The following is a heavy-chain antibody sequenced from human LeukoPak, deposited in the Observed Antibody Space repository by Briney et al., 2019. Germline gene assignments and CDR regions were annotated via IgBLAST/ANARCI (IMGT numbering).Heavy chain of an antibody. CDR3: AKDLQILLDHSKVVDY. CDR2: ISGSGGST. J-gene: IGHJ4*02. Sequence: GGSLRLSCAASGFTFSSYAMSWVRQAPGKGLEWVSAISGSGGSTYYADSVKGRFTISRDNSKNTLYLQMNSLRAEDTAVYYCAKDLQILLDHSKVVDYWGQGTLVTVS. V-gene: IGHV3-23*01. D-gene: IGHD4-11*01. CDR1: GFTFSSYA.